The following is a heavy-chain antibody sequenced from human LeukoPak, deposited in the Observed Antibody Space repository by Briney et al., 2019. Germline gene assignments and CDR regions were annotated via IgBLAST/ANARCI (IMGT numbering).Heavy chain of an antibody. J-gene: IGHJ5*02. V-gene: IGHV1-2*02. CDR2: INPNSGGT. D-gene: IGHD2-2*01. CDR3: ARGCSSTSRTNPSKFDP. Sequence: ASVKVSCKASGYTFTGYYMHWVRQAPGQGLEWMGWINPNSGGTNYAQKFQGRVTMTRDTSISTAYMELSRLRSDETAVYYCARGCSSTSRTNPSKFDPWGQGTLVTVSS. CDR1: GYTFTGYY.